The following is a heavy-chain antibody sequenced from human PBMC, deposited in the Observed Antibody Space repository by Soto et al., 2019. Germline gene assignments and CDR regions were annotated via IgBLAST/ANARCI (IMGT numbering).Heavy chain of an antibody. CDR2: ISYDGSNK. CDR3: QNPHTAGDEY. V-gene: IGHV3-30-3*01. J-gene: IGHJ4*02. D-gene: IGHD6-19*01. Sequence: QVQLVESGGGVVQPGRSLRLSCAASGFTFSSYAMHWVRQAPGKGLEWVAVISYDGSNKYYADSVKGRFPISRDNSKNPLYLQMNSLRAEDKAVCYCQNPHTAGDEYWVQGTLVTVSS. CDR1: GFTFSSYA.